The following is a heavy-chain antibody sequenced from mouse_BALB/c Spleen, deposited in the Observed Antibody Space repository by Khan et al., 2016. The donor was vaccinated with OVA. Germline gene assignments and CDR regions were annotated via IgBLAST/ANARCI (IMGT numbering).Heavy chain of an antibody. J-gene: IGHJ3*01. D-gene: IGHD2-2*01. CDR1: GYRFTSYW. CDR3: TRWGYWLAY. CDR2: IYPGNSDT. Sequence: VQLKESGTVLARPGASVKMSCKASGYRFTSYWMHWVKQRPGQGLEWIGAIYPGNSDTRYNQKFKGKAKLTAVTFASTAYMELSSLTNEDSAVYYCTRWGYWLAYWGQGALVTVSA. V-gene: IGHV1-5*01.